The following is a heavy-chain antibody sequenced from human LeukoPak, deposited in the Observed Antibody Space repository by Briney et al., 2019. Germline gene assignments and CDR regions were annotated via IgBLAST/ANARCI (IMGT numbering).Heavy chain of an antibody. V-gene: IGHV3-23*01. Sequence: PGGSLRLSCAASGFTFSSFSMSWVRQAPGKGLEWVSAISTLGESTYYADSVKGRFTISRDNSKSTLHLQINSLRVEDTAVYYCAKGEVLKDVWSGFGPYYFDYWGQGSLVTVSS. CDR3: AKGEVLKDVWSGFGPYYFDY. CDR2: ISTLGEST. J-gene: IGHJ4*02. CDR1: GFTFSSFS. D-gene: IGHD3-3*01.